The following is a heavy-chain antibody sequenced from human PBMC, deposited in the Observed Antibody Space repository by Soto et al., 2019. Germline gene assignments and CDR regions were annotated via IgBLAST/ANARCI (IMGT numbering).Heavy chain of an antibody. Sequence: QVQLVESGGGVVQPGRSLRLSCAASGFTFSSYAMHWVRQAPGKGLEWVAVISYDGSNKYYADSVKGRFTISRDNSKNTLYLQMNRLRAEDTAVYYCARDYYDSSGYYYFQHWGQGTLVTVSS. CDR3: ARDYYDSSGYYYFQH. D-gene: IGHD3-22*01. CDR2: ISYDGSNK. V-gene: IGHV3-30-3*01. J-gene: IGHJ1*01. CDR1: GFTFSSYA.